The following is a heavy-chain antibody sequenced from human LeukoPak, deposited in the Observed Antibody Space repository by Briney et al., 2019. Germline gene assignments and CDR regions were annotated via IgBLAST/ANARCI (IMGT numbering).Heavy chain of an antibody. Sequence: ASVKVSCKASGYTFTSYDVNWVRQATGQGLEWMGIINPSGGSTSYAQKFQGRVTMTRDMSTSTVYMELSSLRSEDTAVYYCARIAAAGTAYWGQGTLVTVSS. CDR1: GYTFTSYD. J-gene: IGHJ4*02. CDR2: INPSGGST. CDR3: ARIAAAGTAY. D-gene: IGHD6-13*01. V-gene: IGHV1-46*01.